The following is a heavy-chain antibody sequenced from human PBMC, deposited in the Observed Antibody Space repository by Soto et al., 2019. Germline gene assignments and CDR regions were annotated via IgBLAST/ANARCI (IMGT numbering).Heavy chain of an antibody. J-gene: IGHJ5*02. CDR1: GFTFSSYS. CDR2: ISSSSSYI. D-gene: IGHD3-10*01. V-gene: IGHV3-21*01. Sequence: GGSLRLSCAASGFTFSSYSMNWVRQAPGKGLEWVSSISSSSSYIYYADSVKGRFTISRDNAKNSLYLQMNSLRAEDTAVYYCARNMVRGVIITSWFDPWGQGTLVTVSS. CDR3: ARNMVRGVIITSWFDP.